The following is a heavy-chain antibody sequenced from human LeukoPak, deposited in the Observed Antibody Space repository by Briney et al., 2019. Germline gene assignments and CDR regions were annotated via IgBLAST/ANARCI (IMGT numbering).Heavy chain of an antibody. D-gene: IGHD1-26*01. J-gene: IGHJ5*02. CDR2: ISYDGSNK. V-gene: IGHV3-30*18. CDR3: GKAPLAGALNRFDP. CDR1: GFTFSSYG. Sequence: GGSLRLSCAASGFTFSSYGMHWVRQAPGKGLEWVAVISYDGSNKYYGDSVKGRFTISRDNSKNTLYLQMNSLRAEDTAVYYCGKAPLAGALNRFDPWGQGTLVTVSS.